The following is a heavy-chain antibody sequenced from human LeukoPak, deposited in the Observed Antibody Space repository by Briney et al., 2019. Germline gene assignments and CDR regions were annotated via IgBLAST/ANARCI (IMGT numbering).Heavy chain of an antibody. CDR3: ARVPGYSSGWYDY. D-gene: IGHD6-19*01. J-gene: IGHJ4*02. CDR1: GGSISSYY. CDR2: IYYSGST. Sequence: SETLPLTCTVSGGSISSYYWSWIRQPPGKGLEWIGYIYYSGSTNYNPSLKSRVTISVDTSKNQFSLKLSSVTAADTAVYYCARVPGYSSGWYDYWGQGTLVTVSS. V-gene: IGHV4-59*01.